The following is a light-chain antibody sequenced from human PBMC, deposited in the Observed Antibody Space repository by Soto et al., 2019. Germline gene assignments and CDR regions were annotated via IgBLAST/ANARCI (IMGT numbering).Light chain of an antibody. CDR1: QSINSY. V-gene: IGKV1-39*01. Sequence: DIQMTQSPSSLSASVGDRVTITCRASQSINSYLNWYQQKPGKAPKLLIYGASSLQSGVPSRFRGSRSGTDFTLTISSLQPEDVATYHCQQSYSTPWTFGRGTKVEIK. J-gene: IGKJ1*01. CDR2: GAS. CDR3: QQSYSTPWT.